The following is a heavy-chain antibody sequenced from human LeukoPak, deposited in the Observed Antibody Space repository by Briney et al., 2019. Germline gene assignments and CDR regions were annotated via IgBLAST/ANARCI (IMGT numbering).Heavy chain of an antibody. Sequence: GGSLRLSCAASGFSFSSYNMNWVRQAPGKGLEWVSYISSTTSTIYYADSVKGRFTISRDNAKNSLYLQMNSLRDKDTAVYYCARVLGYSRFDYWGQGTLATASS. CDR3: ARVLGYSRFDY. J-gene: IGHJ4*02. CDR2: ISSTTSTI. CDR1: GFSFSSYN. D-gene: IGHD3-22*01. V-gene: IGHV3-48*02.